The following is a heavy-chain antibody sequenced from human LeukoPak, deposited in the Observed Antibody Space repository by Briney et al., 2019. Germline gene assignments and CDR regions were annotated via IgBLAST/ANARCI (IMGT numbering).Heavy chain of an antibody. V-gene: IGHV1-46*01. J-gene: IGHJ4*02. CDR1: GYTFTSYY. CDR2: INPSGGST. CDR3: ARDWGLRAQTRLFDY. Sequence: ASVTVSSKASGYTFTSYYMHWVRQAPGQGLEWMGIINPSGGSTSYAQKFQGRVTMTRDTSTSTVYMELSSLRSEDTAVYYCARDWGLRAQTRLFDYWGQGTLVTVSS. D-gene: IGHD3-10*01.